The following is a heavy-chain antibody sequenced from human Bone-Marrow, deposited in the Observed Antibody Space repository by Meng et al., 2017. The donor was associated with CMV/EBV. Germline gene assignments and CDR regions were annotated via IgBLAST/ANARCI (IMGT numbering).Heavy chain of an antibody. Sequence: SETLSLTCAVSGGSISSSNWWSWVRQPPGKGLEWIGEIYHSGSTNYNPSLKSRVTISVDKSKNQSSLKLSSVTAADTAVYYCARDKIVVVPAASIYYYYGMDVWGQGTTVTVYS. J-gene: IGHJ6*02. CDR2: IYHSGST. CDR1: GGSISSSNW. D-gene: IGHD2-2*01. CDR3: ARDKIVVVPAASIYYYYGMDV. V-gene: IGHV4-4*02.